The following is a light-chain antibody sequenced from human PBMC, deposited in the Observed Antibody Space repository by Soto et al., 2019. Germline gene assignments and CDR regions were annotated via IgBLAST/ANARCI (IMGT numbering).Light chain of an antibody. CDR1: QSVSRY. CDR3: QQRTNWPLT. Sequence: EIVMTQSPATLSVSPGEGATLSCRASQSVSRYLAWYQQRPGQAPRLLIYDASNRATGVPARFSGTGSGTDFTLTISSLEPEDFAVYYCQQRTNWPLTFGGGTKVDIK. CDR2: DAS. J-gene: IGKJ4*01. V-gene: IGKV3-11*01.